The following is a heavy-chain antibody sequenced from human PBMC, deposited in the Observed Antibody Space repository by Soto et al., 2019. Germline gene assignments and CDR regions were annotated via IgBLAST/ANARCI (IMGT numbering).Heavy chain of an antibody. CDR2: IKHTGDA. Sequence: SETLSLTCAVSGDSIKTETWWSRLRQLPGTGLEWIGEIKHTGDANANPALRSRVSMSVDRTKNQFFLNLRSVSAADTAVYFCAREGRLHWFESWGQGTLVTVSS. CDR1: GDSIKTETW. V-gene: IGHV4-4*02. J-gene: IGHJ5*01. CDR3: AREGRLHWFES.